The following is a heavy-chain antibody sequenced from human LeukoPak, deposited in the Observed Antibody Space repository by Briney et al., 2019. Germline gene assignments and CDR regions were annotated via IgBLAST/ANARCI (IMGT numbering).Heavy chain of an antibody. Sequence: ASVKVSCKASGYTFTSYGISWVRPAPGQGLEGMGWISAYNGNTNYAQKLQGRVTMTTDTSTSTAYMELRSLRSDDTAVYYCARDRGIPYYFDYWGQGTLVTVSS. CDR1: GYTFTSYG. CDR3: ARDRGIPYYFDY. CDR2: ISAYNGNT. D-gene: IGHD1-14*01. V-gene: IGHV1-18*01. J-gene: IGHJ4*02.